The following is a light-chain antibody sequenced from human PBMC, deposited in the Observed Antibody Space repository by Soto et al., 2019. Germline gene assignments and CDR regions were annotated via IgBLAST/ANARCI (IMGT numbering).Light chain of an antibody. CDR1: SSDVGGYNF. CDR3: SSYTTYTTGTTLV. CDR2: DVS. J-gene: IGLJ1*01. Sequence: SGLTQPASVSGSPGQSITISCPGTSSDVGGYNFVSWYQQHPGKAPKLMIYDVSNRPSGVSDRFSGSKSGNTASLSISGLQAEDEADYFCSSYTTYTTGTTLVFGTGTKVTVL. V-gene: IGLV2-14*03.